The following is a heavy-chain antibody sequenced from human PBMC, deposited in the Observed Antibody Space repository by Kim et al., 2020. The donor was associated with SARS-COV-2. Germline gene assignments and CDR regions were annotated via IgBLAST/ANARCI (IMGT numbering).Heavy chain of an antibody. J-gene: IGHJ6*02. D-gene: IGHD1-1*01. V-gene: IGHV1-69*13. CDR3: ARGPRLNHNWNDPYYYYGMDV. CDR2: IIPIFGTA. Sequence: SVKVSCKASGGTFSSYAISWVRQAPGQGLEWMGGIIPIFGTANYAQKFQGRVTITADESTSTAYMELSSLRSEDTAVYYCARGPRLNHNWNDPYYYYGMDVWGQGTTVTVSS. CDR1: GGTFSSYA.